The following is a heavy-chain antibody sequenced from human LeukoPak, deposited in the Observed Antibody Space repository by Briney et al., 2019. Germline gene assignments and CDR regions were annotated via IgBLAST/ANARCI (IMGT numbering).Heavy chain of an antibody. J-gene: IGHJ4*02. CDR2: IYYSGST. Sequence: PSQTLSLTYTVSGGSISSGGYYWSWIRQHPGKGLEWIGYIYYSGSTYYNPSLKSRVTISVDTSKNQFSLKLSSVTAADTAVYYCARGLRYYYDSSGYSYYFDYWGQGTLVTVSS. D-gene: IGHD3-22*01. V-gene: IGHV4-31*03. CDR3: ARGLRYYYDSSGYSYYFDY. CDR1: GGSISSGGYY.